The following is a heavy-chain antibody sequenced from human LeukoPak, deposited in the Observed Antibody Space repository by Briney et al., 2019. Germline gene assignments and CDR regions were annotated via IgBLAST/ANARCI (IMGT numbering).Heavy chain of an antibody. V-gene: IGHV1-69*13. D-gene: IGHD2-2*01. J-gene: IGHJ6*02. Sequence: SVKVSCKASGGTFSSYAISWVRQAPGQGLEWMGGTIPIFGTANYAQKFQGRVTITADESTSTAYMELSSLRSEDTAVYYCASRDGVYCSSTSCYRRNYGMDVWGQGTTVTVSS. CDR1: GGTFSSYA. CDR2: TIPIFGTA. CDR3: ASRDGVYCSSTSCYRRNYGMDV.